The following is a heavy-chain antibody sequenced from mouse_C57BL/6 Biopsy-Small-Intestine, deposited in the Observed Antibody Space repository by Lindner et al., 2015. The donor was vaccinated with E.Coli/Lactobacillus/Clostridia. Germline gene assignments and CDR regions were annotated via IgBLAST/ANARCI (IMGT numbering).Heavy chain of an antibody. CDR1: GYSFTANY. V-gene: IGHV1-42*01. J-gene: IGHJ2*01. CDR2: INPSTGGT. Sequence: VQLQESGPELVKSGASVKISCKASGYSFTANYMNWVKQSPEKSLEWIGEINPSTGGTTYNEKFRAKATLTIDRSSSTVYMQLKSLTSEDSAFYYCARREVYYFDYWGQGTPLTVSS. CDR3: ARREVYYFDY.